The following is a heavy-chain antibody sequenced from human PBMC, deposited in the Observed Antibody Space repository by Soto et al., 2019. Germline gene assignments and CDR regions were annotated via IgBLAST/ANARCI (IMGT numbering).Heavy chain of an antibody. V-gene: IGHV1-3*01. D-gene: IGHD5-18*01. Sequence: ASVNVSCKASGYTFTSYAMHWVRQAPGQRLEWMGWINAGNGNTKYSQKFQGRVTITRDTSASTAYMELSSLRSEDTAVYYCAREQRGYSYGYPYYYGMDVWGQGTTVTVSS. CDR1: GYTFTSYA. CDR3: AREQRGYSYGYPYYYGMDV. CDR2: INAGNGNT. J-gene: IGHJ6*02.